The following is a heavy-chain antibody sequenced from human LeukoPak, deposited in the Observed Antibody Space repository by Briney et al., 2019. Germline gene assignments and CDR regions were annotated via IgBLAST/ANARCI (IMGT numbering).Heavy chain of an antibody. CDR3: ARAVPTYYDILTGYYLNNWFDP. CDR2: IYYSGST. V-gene: IGHV4-39*07. CDR1: GGSISSSSYY. D-gene: IGHD3-9*01. Sequence: SETLSLTCTVSGGSISSSSYYWGWIRQPPGKGLEWVGSIYYSGSTYYNPSLKSRVTISVDTSNNQFSLKLSSVTAADTAVYYCARAVPTYYDILTGYYLNNWFDPWGQGTLVTVSS. J-gene: IGHJ5*02.